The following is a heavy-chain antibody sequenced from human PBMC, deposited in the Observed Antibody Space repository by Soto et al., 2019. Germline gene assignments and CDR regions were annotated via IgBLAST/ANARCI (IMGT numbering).Heavy chain of an antibody. J-gene: IGHJ6*02. V-gene: IGHV3-30*03. CDR3: MRGFGSSWSSIYYGMDV. CDR1: GFTFSSYG. Sequence: GGSLRLSCAASGFTFSSYGMHWVRQAPGKGLEWVAVISYDGSNKYYADSVKGRFTISRDNSKNTLYLQMNSLRAEDTAVYYCMRGFGSSWSSIYYGMDVWGQGTTVTVSS. D-gene: IGHD6-13*01. CDR2: ISYDGSNK.